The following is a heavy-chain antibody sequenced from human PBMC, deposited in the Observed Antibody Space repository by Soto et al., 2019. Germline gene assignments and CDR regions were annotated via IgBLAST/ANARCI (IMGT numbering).Heavy chain of an antibody. CDR3: AKDPTRGYSIEFDQ. J-gene: IGHJ4*02. Sequence: QVQLVESGGGVVQPGRSLRLSCAASGFTFSDYGMHWVRQTPGKGLEWVAVISYEGSNRNYADSVRGRFTISRDNSKNTLYLQMNSLRAEDTAVYYCAKDPTRGYSIEFDQWGQGTLVTVSS. CDR1: GFTFSDYG. V-gene: IGHV3-30*18. D-gene: IGHD5-18*01. CDR2: ISYEGSNR.